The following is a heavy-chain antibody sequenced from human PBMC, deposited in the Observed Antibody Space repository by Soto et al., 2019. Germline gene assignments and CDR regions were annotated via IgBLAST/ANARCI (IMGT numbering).Heavy chain of an antibody. CDR1: GFTFSSYA. CDR2: ISGSGGST. Sequence: EVQLLESGGGLVQPGGSLRLSCAASGFTFSSYAMSWVRQAPGKGLEWVSAISGSGGSTYYADSVKGRFTISRDNSKNPLYLQMNNLRAEDTAVYYCAKDVGPLTMIRVGGGDFQHWGQGTLVTVSS. D-gene: IGHD3-22*01. J-gene: IGHJ1*01. CDR3: AKDVGPLTMIRVGGGDFQH. V-gene: IGHV3-23*01.